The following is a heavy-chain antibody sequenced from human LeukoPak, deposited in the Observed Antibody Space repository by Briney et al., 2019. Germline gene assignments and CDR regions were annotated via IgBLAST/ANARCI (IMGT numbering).Heavy chain of an antibody. J-gene: IGHJ4*02. CDR2: MNPNSGNT. CDR3: AREYDSSGYYSLLVSY. Sequence: ASVPVSYLHSVYTFPRYDINWVRQAPQQGLEWMGWMNPNSGNTGYAQNFQGRVTITRNTSTTTPYMDLTSPRSEETAVYYCAREYDSSGYYSLLVSYWGQGTLVTVSS. V-gene: IGHV1-8*01. CDR1: VYTFPRYD. D-gene: IGHD3-22*01.